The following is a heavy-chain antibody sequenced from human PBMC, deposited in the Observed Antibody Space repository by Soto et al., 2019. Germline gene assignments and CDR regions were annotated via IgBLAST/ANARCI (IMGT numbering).Heavy chain of an antibody. J-gene: IGHJ3*02. Sequence: PGESLKISCKGSGYRFSTNWIAWVRQMPGKGLEWMGIIYPGDSDTRYSPSFQGQVTISADKSISTAYLQWSSLKASDTALYYCVTGEDGSSSPPDTFDIWGQGTMVTVSS. CDR1: GYRFSTNW. V-gene: IGHV5-51*01. D-gene: IGHD6-6*01. CDR3: VTGEDGSSSPPDTFDI. CDR2: IYPGDSDT.